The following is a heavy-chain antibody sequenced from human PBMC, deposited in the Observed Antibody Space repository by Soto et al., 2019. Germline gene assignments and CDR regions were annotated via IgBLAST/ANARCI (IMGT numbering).Heavy chain of an antibody. CDR2: MNPSSGST. J-gene: IGHJ4*02. Sequence: ASVKVSCKASGYTFTSYYMHWVRQAPGQGLEWMGIMNPSSGSTSYAQKFQGRVTMTRNTSISTAYTELSSLRSEDTAVYYCARVEGFDYWGQGTLVTVSS. V-gene: IGHV1-46*01. CDR3: ARVEGFDY. D-gene: IGHD2-15*01. CDR1: GYTFTSYY.